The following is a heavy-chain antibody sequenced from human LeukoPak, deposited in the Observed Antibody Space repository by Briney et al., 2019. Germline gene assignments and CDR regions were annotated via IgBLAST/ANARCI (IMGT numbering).Heavy chain of an antibody. CDR1: GDSIRNYY. J-gene: IGHJ6*03. Sequence: SETLSLTCTVSGDSIRNYYWSWIRQPPGKGLEWIAFIHTSGDTNYNPSLKTRATISVDMSKNQFSLRLGSVTAADTAVYYCARHAADHYYMDVWGQGTTVTVSS. CDR2: IHTSGDT. CDR3: ARHAADHYYMDV. V-gene: IGHV4-4*09. D-gene: IGHD6-25*01.